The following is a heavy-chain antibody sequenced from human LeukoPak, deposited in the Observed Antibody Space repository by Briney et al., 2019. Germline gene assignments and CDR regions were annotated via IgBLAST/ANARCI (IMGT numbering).Heavy chain of an antibody. V-gene: IGHV3-48*04. J-gene: IGHJ4*02. CDR3: ARVIGSYGDSAY. D-gene: IGHD3-16*01. Sequence: GGSLRLSCAASGFTFSSYSMNWVRQAPGKGLEWLSYISSTRSAIYYAASLKGGSTISRDSAKNSLYLQMDSLRAEDTAVYYCARVIGSYGDSAYWGQGTLVTVSS. CDR1: GFTFSSYS. CDR2: ISSTRSAI.